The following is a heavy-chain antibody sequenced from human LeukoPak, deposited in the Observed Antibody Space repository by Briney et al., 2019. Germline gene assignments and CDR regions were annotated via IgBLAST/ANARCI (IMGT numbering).Heavy chain of an antibody. J-gene: IGHJ3*02. CDR2: ISGSGGST. CDR1: GFTFSNYG. CDR3: AKMIVVVTAQRNAFDI. V-gene: IGHV3-23*01. Sequence: GGTLRLSCAASGFTFSNYGMSWVRQAPGKGLEWVSAISGSGGSTYYADSVKGRFTISRDNSKNTLYLQMNSLRAEDTAVYYCAKMIVVVTAQRNAFDIWGQGTMVIVSS. D-gene: IGHD3-22*01.